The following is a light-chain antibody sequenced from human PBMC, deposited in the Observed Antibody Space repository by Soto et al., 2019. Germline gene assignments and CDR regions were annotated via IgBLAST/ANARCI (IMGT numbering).Light chain of an antibody. CDR1: QSVSGSY. CDR2: GAS. Sequence: EIVLTQSPCTLSLSPGERATLSCRASQSVSGSYLAWYQHKPGQARRPLIYGASSRATGIPDRFSGSGSGTDFTLTITRLEPEDFAVYYCQQYGSSPITFGQGTRLEIK. CDR3: QQYGSSPIT. V-gene: IGKV3-20*01. J-gene: IGKJ5*01.